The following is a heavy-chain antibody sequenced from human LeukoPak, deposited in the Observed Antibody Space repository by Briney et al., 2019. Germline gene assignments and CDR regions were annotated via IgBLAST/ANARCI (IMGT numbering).Heavy chain of an antibody. V-gene: IGHV1-69*04. D-gene: IGHD3-16*01. J-gene: IGHJ4*02. CDR3: ARDWPSLVKGGSEPIHPLPTLDY. Sequence: SVKVSCKASGGTFSSYAISWVRQAPGQGLEWMGRIIPILGIANYAQKFHGRVTITADKSTSTAYMELSSLRSEDTAVYYCARDWPSLVKGGSEPIHPLPTLDYWGQGTLVTVSS. CDR2: IIPILGIA. CDR1: GGTFSSYA.